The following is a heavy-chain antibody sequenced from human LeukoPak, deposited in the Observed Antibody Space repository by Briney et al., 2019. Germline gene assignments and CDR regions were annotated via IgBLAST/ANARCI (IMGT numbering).Heavy chain of an antibody. CDR2: MYHSGTT. J-gene: IGHJ4*02. V-gene: IGHV4-38-2*01. Sequence: SETLSLTCAVSGYSMNSGYYWGWIRQPPGKGLEWIGSMYHSGTTYYNPSLKSRVTISVDMSNNQFSLKLSSVTAADTAVYYCARRYCTNGACYIDYWGQGTLVTVSS. CDR1: GYSMNSGYY. D-gene: IGHD2-8*01. CDR3: ARRYCTNGACYIDY.